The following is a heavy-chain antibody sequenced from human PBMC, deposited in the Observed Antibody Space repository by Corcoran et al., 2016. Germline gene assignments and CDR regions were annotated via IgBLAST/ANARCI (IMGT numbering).Heavy chain of an antibody. CDR3: ARGRTTVNTIRSFYHGMDV. CDR2: INDSGST. J-gene: IGHJ6*02. V-gene: IGHV4-34*01. Sequence: QVQLQQWGAGLLKPSETLSLTCAVYGGSFSDYYWSWIRQPPGKGLEWFGEINDSGSTNYNPSLKSRVTISIDTSKNQFPLKVNSVTAADTAVYFCARGRTTVNTIRSFYHGMDVWGQGTTVTVSS. D-gene: IGHD4-17*01. CDR1: GGSFSDYY.